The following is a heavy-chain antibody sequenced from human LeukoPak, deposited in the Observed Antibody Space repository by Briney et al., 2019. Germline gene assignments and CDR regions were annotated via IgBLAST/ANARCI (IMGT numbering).Heavy chain of an antibody. CDR1: GFTFSDYY. D-gene: IGHD6-13*01. J-gene: IGHJ5*02. V-gene: IGHV3-11*04. CDR2: ISSSGGTI. CDR3: ARDDPKGSPFDWFDP. Sequence: GGSLRLSCAASGFTFSDYYMSWIRQAPGKGLEWVSYISSSGGTIYYADSVKGRFTISRDNAKNSLYLQMNSLRVEDTAVYYCARDDPKGSPFDWFDPWGQGTPVTVSS.